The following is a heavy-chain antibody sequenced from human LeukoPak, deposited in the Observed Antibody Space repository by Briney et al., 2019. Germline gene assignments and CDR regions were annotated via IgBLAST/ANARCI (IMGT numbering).Heavy chain of an antibody. V-gene: IGHV3-30*03. J-gene: IGHJ4*02. D-gene: IGHD1-1*01. Sequence: PRRSLRLSCAASGFXFSNYGIHWVRQAPGKGLEWVAVISYDGSNKYYADSVKGRFTISRDNSRNMLYLQMNSLRAEDTAVYYSTRDWNDLDYWGQGTLVTVSS. CDR2: ISYDGSNK. CDR1: GFXFSNYG. CDR3: TRDWNDLDY.